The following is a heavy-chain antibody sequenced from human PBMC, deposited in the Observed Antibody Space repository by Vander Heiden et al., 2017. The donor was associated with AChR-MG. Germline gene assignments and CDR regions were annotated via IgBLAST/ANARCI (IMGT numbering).Heavy chain of an antibody. CDR3: AKSSCGRVEGMDV. J-gene: IGHJ6*02. Sequence: QVQLVESGGGVVQPGRSLRISCAASGFTFSSYAMHWVRQAPGKGLEWVAVISYDGSNKYYADAVKGRFTISRDNSKNTLYLQMNSLRAEDTAVYYCAKSSCGRVEGMDVWGQGTTVTVSS. V-gene: IGHV3-30-3*01. CDR2: ISYDGSNK. CDR1: GFTFSSYA. D-gene: IGHD2-15*01.